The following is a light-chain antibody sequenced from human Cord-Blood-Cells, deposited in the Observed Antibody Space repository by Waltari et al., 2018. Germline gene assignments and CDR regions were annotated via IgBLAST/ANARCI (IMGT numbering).Light chain of an antibody. CDR3: SSYTSSSTRV. CDR2: DVS. J-gene: IGLJ2*01. Sequence: QSALTQPASVSGSPGQSITISCTGTRSHVGGYNFVSWYQQHPGKAPKLMIYDVSNRPSGVSNRFSGSKSGNTASLTISGLQAEDEADYYCSSYTSSSTRVFGGGTKLTVL. V-gene: IGLV2-14*01. CDR1: RSHVGGYNF.